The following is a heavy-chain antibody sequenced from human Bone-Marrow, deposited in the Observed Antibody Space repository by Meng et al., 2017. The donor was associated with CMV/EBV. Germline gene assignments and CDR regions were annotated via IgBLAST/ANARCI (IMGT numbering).Heavy chain of an antibody. D-gene: IGHD2-8*01. J-gene: IGHJ4*02. CDR3: ARDFSVVPAGRYFDY. CDR2: ISYDGSNK. CDR1: GFSFSSYI. V-gene: IGHV3-30-3*01. Sequence: GESLKISCAASGFSFSSYIMHWVRQAPGKGLEWVTFISYDGSNKYYADSVKGRFTVSRDNSKNTLYLQMNSLGVEDTAVYYCARDFSVVPAGRYFDYWGQGTLVTVSS.